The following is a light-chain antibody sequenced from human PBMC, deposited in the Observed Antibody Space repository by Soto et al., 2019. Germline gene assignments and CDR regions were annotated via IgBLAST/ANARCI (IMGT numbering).Light chain of an antibody. CDR3: AVWDDSLNGVL. CDR1: SSNIGRYT. CDR2: SNN. J-gene: IGLJ2*01. Sequence: QSVLTQPPSASGAPGQRVTICCSGSSSNIGRYTVNWYQQLPGTAPKLLLYSNNQRPSGVPDGFSGSKSGTSASLAISGLQSEDEADYYCAVWDDSLNGVLFGGGTKLTVL. V-gene: IGLV1-44*01.